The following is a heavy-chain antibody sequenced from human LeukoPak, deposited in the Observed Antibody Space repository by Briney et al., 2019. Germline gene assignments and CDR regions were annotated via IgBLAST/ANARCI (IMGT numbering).Heavy chain of an antibody. V-gene: IGHV3-30-3*01. Sequence: PGRSLKLSCAASGYIFSDYAMQWVRQAPGKGLEWVAVISNNGVKTSYADSVRGQFTISRDNSKNTLYVEVNGLRPEDTAMYYCARDLFYSDQRVDVFDIWGQGTMVTVSS. D-gene: IGHD3-22*01. CDR3: ARDLFYSDQRVDVFDI. CDR2: ISNNGVKT. J-gene: IGHJ3*02. CDR1: GYIFSDYA.